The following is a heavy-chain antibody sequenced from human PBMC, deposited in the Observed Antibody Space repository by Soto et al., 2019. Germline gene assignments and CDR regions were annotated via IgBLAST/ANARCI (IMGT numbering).Heavy chain of an antibody. CDR3: AREKWLVRRNDPFDI. Sequence: GGSPRLSCAASGFTFSSYGMHWVRQAPGKGLEWVAVISYDGSNKYYADSVKGRFTISRDNSKNTLYLQMNSLRSEDTAVYYCAREKWLVRRNDPFDIWGQGTMVTVS. CDR2: ISYDGSNK. J-gene: IGHJ3*02. V-gene: IGHV3-30*03. D-gene: IGHD6-19*01. CDR1: GFTFSSYG.